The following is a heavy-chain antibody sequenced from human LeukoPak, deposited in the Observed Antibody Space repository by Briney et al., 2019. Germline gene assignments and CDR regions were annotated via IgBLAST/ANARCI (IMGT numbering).Heavy chain of an antibody. J-gene: IGHJ5*02. D-gene: IGHD2-15*01. V-gene: IGHV3-30*03. CDR2: ISYDGSNK. CDR1: GFTFSSYG. Sequence: GGSLRLSCAASGFTFSSYGMHWVRQAPGKGLEWVAVISYDGSNKYYADSVKGRFTISRDNSKNTLYLQMNSLRAEDTAIYFCARSHSGDGSCSLDPWGQGTLVTVSS. CDR3: ARSHSGDGSCSLDP.